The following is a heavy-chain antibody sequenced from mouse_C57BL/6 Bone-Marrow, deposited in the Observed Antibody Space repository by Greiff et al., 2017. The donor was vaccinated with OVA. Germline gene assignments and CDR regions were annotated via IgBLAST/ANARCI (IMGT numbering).Heavy chain of an antibody. CDR3: ARMCGNYYGSSYSFAY. CDR1: GYTFTSYG. D-gene: IGHD1-1*01. CDR2: IYPRSGNT. Sequence: VQLQQSGAELARPGASVKLSCKASGYTFTSYGISWVKQRTGQGLEWIGEIYPRSGNTYYNEKFKGKATLTADKSSSTAYMELRSLTSEDSAVXFCARMCGNYYGSSYSFAYWGQGTLVTVSA. J-gene: IGHJ3*01. V-gene: IGHV1-81*01.